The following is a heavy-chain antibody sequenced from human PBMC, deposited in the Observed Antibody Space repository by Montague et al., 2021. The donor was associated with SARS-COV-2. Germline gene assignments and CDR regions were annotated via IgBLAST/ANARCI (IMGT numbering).Heavy chain of an antibody. J-gene: IGHJ6*02. D-gene: IGHD1-20*01. Sequence: SETLCLTCAVYGGSLSGYYWSWIRQPPGKGLEWIGEINHSGSTNYNPSLKSRVTISLDTSKNQFSLKLSSVTAADTAVYYCARGRRRYNWRDETSYYYGMDVWGQGTTVTVSS. CDR1: GGSLSGYY. CDR2: INHSGST. CDR3: ARGRRRYNWRDETSYYYGMDV. V-gene: IGHV4-34*01.